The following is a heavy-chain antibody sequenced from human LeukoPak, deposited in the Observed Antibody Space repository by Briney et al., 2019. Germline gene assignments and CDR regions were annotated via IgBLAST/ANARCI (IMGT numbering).Heavy chain of an antibody. CDR1: GGSISSGGYY. J-gene: IGHJ4*02. Sequence: SETLSLTCTVSGGSISSGGYYWSWIRQHPGKGLEWIGYIYYSGSTYYNPPLKSRVTISVDTSKNQFSLKLSSVTAADTAVYYCASSGYYGLNYFDYWGQGTLVTVSS. CDR3: ASSGYYGLNYFDY. CDR2: IYYSGST. V-gene: IGHV4-31*03. D-gene: IGHD3-10*01.